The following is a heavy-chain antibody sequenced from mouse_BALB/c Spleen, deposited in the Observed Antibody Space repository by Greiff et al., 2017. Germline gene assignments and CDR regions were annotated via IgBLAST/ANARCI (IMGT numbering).Heavy chain of an antibody. V-gene: IGHV1-69*02. D-gene: IGHD2-1*01. Sequence: QVQLKQPGAELVRPGASVKLSCKASGYTFTSYWINWVKQRPGQGLEWIGNIYPSDSYTNYNQKFKDKATLTVDKSSSTAYMQLSSPTSEDSAVYYCTVSYGRAMDYWGQGTSVTVSS. CDR2: IYPSDSYT. CDR1: GYTFTSYW. CDR3: TVSYGRAMDY. J-gene: IGHJ4*01.